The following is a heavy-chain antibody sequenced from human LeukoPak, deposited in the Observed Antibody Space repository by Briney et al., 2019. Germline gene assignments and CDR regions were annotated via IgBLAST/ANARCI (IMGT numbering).Heavy chain of an antibody. V-gene: IGHV4-39*01. CDR1: GGSISTDDYW. D-gene: IGHD5/OR15-5a*01. Sequence: SETLSLTCDVSGGSISTDDYWWGWIRQPPGKGLEWIAIIFYTGKTHHNPSLKSRVFMSVDTSKNQFSLRLSAVTAADTPVYYCARQKGVGVWALDYWGQGTLVTVSS. CDR2: IFYTGKT. J-gene: IGHJ4*02. CDR3: ARQKGVGVWALDY.